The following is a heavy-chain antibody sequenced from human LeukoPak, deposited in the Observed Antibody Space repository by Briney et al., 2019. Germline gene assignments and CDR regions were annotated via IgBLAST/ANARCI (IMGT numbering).Heavy chain of an antibody. J-gene: IGHJ4*02. Sequence: SVKVSCKASGGTFRSYAITWVRQAPGKGLEWMGGIIPMINTPKCAQKFQGRVSITADESTSTGYMEVSSLRSEDTAVYYCAIFQGTYGDNENDYWGQGTLVTVSS. CDR3: AIFQGTYGDNENDY. CDR2: IIPMINTP. D-gene: IGHD4-17*01. CDR1: GGTFRSYA. V-gene: IGHV1-69*13.